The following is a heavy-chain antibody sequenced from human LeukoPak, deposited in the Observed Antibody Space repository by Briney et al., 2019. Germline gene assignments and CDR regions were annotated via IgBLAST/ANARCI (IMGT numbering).Heavy chain of an antibody. CDR3: ARDSAVAGGIDY. Sequence: PSETLSLTCTVSGGSISSYYWSWIRQPPGKGLEWIGYIYYSGSTNYNPSLKSRVTISVDTSKNQFSLKLSSVTAADTAVYYCARDSAVAGGIDYWGQGTLVTVSS. CDR2: IYYSGST. V-gene: IGHV4-59*12. CDR1: GGSISSYY. D-gene: IGHD6-19*01. J-gene: IGHJ4*02.